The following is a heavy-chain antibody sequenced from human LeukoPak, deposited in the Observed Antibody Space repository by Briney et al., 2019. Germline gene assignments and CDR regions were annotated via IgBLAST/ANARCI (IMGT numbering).Heavy chain of an antibody. D-gene: IGHD3-22*01. CDR1: GFTFSSYA. J-gene: IGHJ6*03. V-gene: IGHV3-23*01. CDR3: AKRSGRITMIVVGCYMDV. CDR2: ISGSCGST. Sequence: GGSLRLSCAASGFTFSSYAMSWVRQAPGKGLEWGSAISGSCGSTYYADSVEGRFTISRDNSKNTLYLQLNSLRAEDTAVYYCAKRSGRITMIVVGCYMDVWGKGTTVTVSS.